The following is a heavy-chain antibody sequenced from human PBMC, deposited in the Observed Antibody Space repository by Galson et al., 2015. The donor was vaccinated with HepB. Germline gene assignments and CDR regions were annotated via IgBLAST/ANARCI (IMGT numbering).Heavy chain of an antibody. CDR3: ARDLHIPVAGRGWFDP. Sequence: SLRLSCAASGFTFSSYAMHWVRQAPGKGLEWVAVISYDGSNKYYADSVKGRFTISRDNSKNTLYLQMNSLRAEDTAVYYCARDLHIPVAGRGWFDPWGQGTLVTVSS. V-gene: IGHV3-30*04. D-gene: IGHD6-19*01. CDR1: GFTFSSYA. CDR2: ISYDGSNK. J-gene: IGHJ5*02.